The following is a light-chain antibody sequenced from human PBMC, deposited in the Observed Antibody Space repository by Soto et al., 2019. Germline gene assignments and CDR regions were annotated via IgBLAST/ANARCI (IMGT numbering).Light chain of an antibody. CDR2: GAS. Sequence: EIVLTQSPGTLSLSPGERATLSCTASQSVSSSYLAWYQQKPGQAPRLLIYGASFRATAIPDRFSGSGSGTDFTVTISRLEPEDFAVYYCQHFGSSPRYTFGQGTKLEIK. J-gene: IGKJ2*01. CDR3: QHFGSSPRYT. CDR1: QSVSSSY. V-gene: IGKV3-20*01.